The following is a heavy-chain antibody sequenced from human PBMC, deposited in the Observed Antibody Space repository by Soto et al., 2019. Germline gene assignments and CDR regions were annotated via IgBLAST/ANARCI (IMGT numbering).Heavy chain of an antibody. D-gene: IGHD3-22*01. J-gene: IGHJ4*02. CDR3: ASQLYYYDSSGPFDY. CDR1: GGTFSSYA. Sequence: ASVKVSCKASGGTFSSYAISWVRQAPGQGLEWMGGIIPIFGTANYAQKFQGRVTITADESTSTAYMELSSLRSEDTAVYYCASQLYYYDSSGPFDYWGQGTLVTVSS. V-gene: IGHV1-69*13. CDR2: IIPIFGTA.